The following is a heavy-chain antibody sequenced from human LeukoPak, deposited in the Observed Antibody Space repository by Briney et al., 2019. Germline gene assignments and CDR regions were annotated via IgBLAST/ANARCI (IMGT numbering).Heavy chain of an antibody. CDR2: ISSSASSI. CDR1: GFTFSSFS. V-gene: IGHV3-48*01. CDR3: ARDRRYDILTGFSNFFDY. D-gene: IGHD3-9*01. Sequence: GGSLRLSCAASGFTFSSFSMNWVRQAPGKGLEWVSYISSSASSIYYADSVKGRFTISRDNSKNTLYLQMNSPRGEDTAVYYCARDRRYDILTGFSNFFDYWGQGTLVTVSS. J-gene: IGHJ4*02.